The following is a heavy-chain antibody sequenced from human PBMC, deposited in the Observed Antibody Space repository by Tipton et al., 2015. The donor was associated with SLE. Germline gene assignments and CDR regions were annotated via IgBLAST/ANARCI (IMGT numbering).Heavy chain of an antibody. CDR3: ARRWVQTVFDY. CDR1: GYSFTNSW. J-gene: IGHJ4*02. Sequence: VQLVQSGAEVKKPGEALQISCKTSGYSFTNSWIVWFRHMPGKGLECMGMIDPSDSDTRYNLSFQGHVSMSIDRSTTTAHLQWRSLKASDTAMYFCARRWVQTVFDYWGQGTLVTVSS. CDR2: IDPSDSDT. D-gene: IGHD3-10*01. V-gene: IGHV5-51*03.